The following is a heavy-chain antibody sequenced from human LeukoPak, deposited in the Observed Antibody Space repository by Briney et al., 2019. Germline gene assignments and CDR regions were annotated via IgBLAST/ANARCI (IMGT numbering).Heavy chain of an antibody. D-gene: IGHD5-24*01. CDR1: GFTFSSYS. CDR2: ISTSSSYI. J-gene: IGHJ4*02. CDR3: ARERWLPRTRFDY. Sequence: GGSLRLSCAASGFTFSSYSMNWVRQAPGKGLEWVSFISTSSSYIYYADSVKGRFTISRDNAKNSLYLQMNSLRAEDTAVYYCARERWLPRTRFDYWGQGTLVTVSS. V-gene: IGHV3-21*01.